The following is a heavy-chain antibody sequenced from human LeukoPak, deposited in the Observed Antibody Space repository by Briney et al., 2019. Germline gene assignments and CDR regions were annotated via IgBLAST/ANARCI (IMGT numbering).Heavy chain of an antibody. CDR2: ISSNGGST. D-gene: IGHD3/OR15-3a*01. CDR1: GFTFSSYG. J-gene: IGHJ4*02. V-gene: IGHV3-64*01. Sequence: GGSLRLSCAASGFTFSSYGMHWVRQAPGKGLEDVSAISSNGGSTYYANSVKGRFTISRDNSKNTLYLQMGSLRAEDMAVYYCARWTPHYFDYWGQGTLVTVSS. CDR3: ARWTPHYFDY.